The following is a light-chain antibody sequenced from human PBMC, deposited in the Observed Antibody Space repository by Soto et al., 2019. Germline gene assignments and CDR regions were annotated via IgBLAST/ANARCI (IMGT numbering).Light chain of an antibody. CDR2: GAS. Sequence: IQLTQSPSSLSASVGDRVTITCRASQGVRSYLAWFQQRPGKAPKLLIFGASTLQNGVPARFSGGGFGTEFTLTITSLQPEDFATYYCHQVYTYPRTFGQGTKLEIK. CDR3: HQVYTYPRT. CDR1: QGVRSY. V-gene: IGKV1-9*01. J-gene: IGKJ1*01.